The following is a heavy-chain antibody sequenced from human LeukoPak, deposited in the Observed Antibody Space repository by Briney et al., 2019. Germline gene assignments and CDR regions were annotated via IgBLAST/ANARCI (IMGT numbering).Heavy chain of an antibody. CDR2: VDHTGST. D-gene: IGHD1-1*01. V-gene: IGHV4-59*01. J-gene: IGHJ6*03. Sequence: SETLSLTCSVSDDSITMYYWTWIRQPPGKGLEWIGYVDHTGSTNFNPSLNGRVSISRDTTNNLFSLRLRSVTAADTAVYFCARGRVSSGTWYSTYYYYFYMDVWGKGTTVTVSS. CDR1: DDSITMYY. CDR3: ARGRVSSGTWYSTYYYYFYMDV.